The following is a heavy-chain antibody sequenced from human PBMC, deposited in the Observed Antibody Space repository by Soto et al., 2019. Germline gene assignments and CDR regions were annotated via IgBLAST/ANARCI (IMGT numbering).Heavy chain of an antibody. J-gene: IGHJ6*02. Sequence: PGESLKISCAASGFTFSTYSMNWVRQAPGKGLEWVSYISSSGSTTYYADSVKGRFTISRDNAKNSLYLQMSSLRDEDTAVYYCARVLGVWGQGTTVTVSS. CDR2: ISSSGSTT. V-gene: IGHV3-48*02. CDR3: ARVLGV. CDR1: GFTFSTYS.